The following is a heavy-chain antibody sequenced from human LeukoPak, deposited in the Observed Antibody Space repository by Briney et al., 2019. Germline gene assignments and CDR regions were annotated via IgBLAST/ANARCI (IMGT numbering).Heavy chain of an antibody. CDR3: AKRPDRNVAGPNYMYV. CDR1: GFSFYNFA. V-gene: IGHV3-23*01. D-gene: IGHD1-14*01. Sequence: GSLRLSCAASGFSFYNFAMSWVRQAPGRGLEWVSVISGDGGVTTKYAASVKGRFTISKDDSKNTVYLEMKTLRAEDTAIYYCAKRPDRNVAGPNYMYVWGKGTTVTISS. J-gene: IGHJ6*03. CDR2: ISGDGGVTT.